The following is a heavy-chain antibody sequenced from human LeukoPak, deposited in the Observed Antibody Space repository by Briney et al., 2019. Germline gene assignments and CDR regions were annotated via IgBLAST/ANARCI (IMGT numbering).Heavy chain of an antibody. D-gene: IGHD6-13*01. CDR1: GFTFSSYW. Sequence: GGSLRLSCAASGFTFSSYWMSWVRQAPGKGLEWVANIKQDGSEKYYVDSVKGRFTISRDNAKNSLYLQMNSLRAEDTAVYYCARVRAVWGRSWRFDYWGQGTLATVSS. J-gene: IGHJ4*02. CDR2: IKQDGSEK. V-gene: IGHV3-7*01. CDR3: ARVRAVWGRSWRFDY.